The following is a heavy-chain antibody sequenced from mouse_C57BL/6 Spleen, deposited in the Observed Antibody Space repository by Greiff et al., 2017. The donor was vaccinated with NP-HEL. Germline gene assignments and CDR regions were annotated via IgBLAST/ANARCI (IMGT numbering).Heavy chain of an antibody. CDR3: ARRRHYGSSYYFDY. V-gene: IGHV1-18*01. CDR2: INPNNGGT. D-gene: IGHD1-1*01. CDR1: GYTFTDYN. Sequence: VQLKQSGPELVKPGASVKIPCKASGYTFTDYNMDWVKQSHGKSLEWIGDINPNNGGTIYNQKFKGKATLTVDKSSSTAYMELRSLTSEDTAVYYCARRRHYGSSYYFDYWGQGTTLTVSS. J-gene: IGHJ2*01.